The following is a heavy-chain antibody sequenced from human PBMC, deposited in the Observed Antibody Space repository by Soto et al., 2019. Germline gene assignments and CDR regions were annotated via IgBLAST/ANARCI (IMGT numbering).Heavy chain of an antibody. J-gene: IGHJ6*03. CDR1: GYSFNTYW. D-gene: IGHD1-1*01. Sequence: HGESLKISCKGSGYSFNTYWIAWVRQMPGKGLEWMGIIYPADSDTRYSPSFQGQVTISADKSISTAYLQWNSLKASDTAIYYCARLNEGRSYDYYYYMDVWAKGTTVTVSS. CDR2: IYPADSDT. CDR3: ARLNEGRSYDYYYYMDV. V-gene: IGHV5-51*01.